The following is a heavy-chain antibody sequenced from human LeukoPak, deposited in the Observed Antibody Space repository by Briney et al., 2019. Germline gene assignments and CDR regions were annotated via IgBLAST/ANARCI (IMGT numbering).Heavy chain of an antibody. CDR2: ISGSGGST. CDR1: GFTFSSYA. V-gene: IGHV3-23*01. J-gene: IGHJ4*02. CDR3: AKEEGGTYYDFWSGYYIFDY. D-gene: IGHD3-3*01. Sequence: GGSLRLSSAASGFTFSSYAMSWVRQALGKGLEWVSAISGSGGSTYYADSVKGRFTISRDNSKNTLYLQMNSLRAEDTAVYYCAKEEGGTYYDFWSGYYIFDYWGQGTLVTVSS.